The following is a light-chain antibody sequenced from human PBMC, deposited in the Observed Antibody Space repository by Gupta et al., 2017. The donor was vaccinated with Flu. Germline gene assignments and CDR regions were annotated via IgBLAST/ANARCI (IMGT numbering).Light chain of an antibody. V-gene: IGKV3-11*01. Sequence: IVFTQSPVTLSLSPVGTAPLSFRASENNGDYLSWLQQKPGQAPRFVIYHASKRATGIPARFRGSGSGTEFTLTISTLEPEDFAFYYCQQRNICPITFGRGTKVEIK. J-gene: IGKJ4*01. CDR1: ENNGDY. CDR2: HAS. CDR3: QQRNICPIT.